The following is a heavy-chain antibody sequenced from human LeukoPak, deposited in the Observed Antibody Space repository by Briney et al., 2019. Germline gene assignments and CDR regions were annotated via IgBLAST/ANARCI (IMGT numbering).Heavy chain of an antibody. Sequence: GGSLRLSCAASGFTFSIYSMNWVRQAPGKGLEWVSSISSSSSYIYYADSVKGRFTISRDNSKNTLYLQMNSLRAEDTAVYYCARETYSSGWDYFDYWGQGTLVTVSS. V-gene: IGHV3-21*01. J-gene: IGHJ4*02. CDR1: GFTFSIYS. D-gene: IGHD6-19*01. CDR2: ISSSSSYI. CDR3: ARETYSSGWDYFDY.